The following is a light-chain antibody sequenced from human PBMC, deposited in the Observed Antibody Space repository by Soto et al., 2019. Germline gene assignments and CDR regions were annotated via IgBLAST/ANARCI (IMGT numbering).Light chain of an antibody. V-gene: IGKV1-5*03. J-gene: IGKJ1*01. CDR1: QSISSW. CDR3: QQYNTYRT. Sequence: DIQMTQSPSTLSASVGDRVTITCRASQSISSWLAWYQQKPGKAPKLLISKASNLESGVPSRFSGSGSGADFTLTISSLQPDDFATYYCQQYNTYRTFGQGTKVEIK. CDR2: KAS.